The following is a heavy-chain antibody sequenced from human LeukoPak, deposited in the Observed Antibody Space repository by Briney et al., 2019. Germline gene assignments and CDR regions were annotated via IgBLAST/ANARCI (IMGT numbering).Heavy chain of an antibody. D-gene: IGHD5-18*01. V-gene: IGHV3-23*01. CDR1: GFTFGSYA. J-gene: IGHJ4*02. Sequence: GGSLRLSCAASGFTFGSYAMSWVRQAPGKGLEWVSAISGSGGSTYYADSVKGRFTISRDNSKNTLYLQMNSLRAEDTAVYYCAKGIQLWSYYFDYWGQGTLVTVSS. CDR2: ISGSGGST. CDR3: AKGIQLWSYYFDY.